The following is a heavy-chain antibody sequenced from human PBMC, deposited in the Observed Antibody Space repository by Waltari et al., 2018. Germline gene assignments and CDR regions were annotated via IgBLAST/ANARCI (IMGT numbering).Heavy chain of an antibody. CDR1: GGSFSGYH. V-gene: IGHV4-34*02. CDR3: ARGGVPDYYGSGSPYRNWFDP. CDR2: INNGGVT. Sequence: QVQRKQWGAGTLKPSDTLSLTCGVYGGSFSGYHWTWVRQSPGKGLEWIGEINNGGVTNYSPSLKSRVTISVDASKNQFSLFVRSVTAADTAVYYCARGGVPDYYGSGSPYRNWFDPWGQGTLVTVSS. D-gene: IGHD3-10*01. J-gene: IGHJ5*02.